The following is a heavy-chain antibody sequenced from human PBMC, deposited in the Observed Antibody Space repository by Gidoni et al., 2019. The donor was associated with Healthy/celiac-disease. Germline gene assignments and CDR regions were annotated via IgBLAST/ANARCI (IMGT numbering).Heavy chain of an antibody. V-gene: IGHV3-21*01. D-gene: IGHD1-26*01. CDR3: ARDFRLGASPYWYYGMDV. CDR1: GFTCSRYS. CDR2: ISSSSSYI. Sequence: EVQLVESGGGLVKPGGSLRLSCAASGFTCSRYSMNWVRQAPGKGLEVDSSISSSSSYIYYADAVRGRFTISRDKAKNSLYLQMNSLRAEATAVYYCARDFRLGASPYWYYGMDVWGQGTTVTVSS. J-gene: IGHJ6*02.